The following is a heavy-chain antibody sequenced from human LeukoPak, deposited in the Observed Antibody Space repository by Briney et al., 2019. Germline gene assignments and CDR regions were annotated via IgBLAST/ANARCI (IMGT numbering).Heavy chain of an antibody. D-gene: IGHD4-17*01. CDR2: ISYDGSNK. J-gene: IGHJ4*02. V-gene: IGHV3-30*04. CDR1: GFTFSSYA. Sequence: GGSLRLSCAASGFTFSSYAMHWVRQAPGKGLEWVAVISYDGSNKYYADSVKGRFTISRDNSKNTLYLQMNSLRAEDTAVYYCAREAQFTVTLDYWGQGTLVTVSS. CDR3: AREAQFTVTLDY.